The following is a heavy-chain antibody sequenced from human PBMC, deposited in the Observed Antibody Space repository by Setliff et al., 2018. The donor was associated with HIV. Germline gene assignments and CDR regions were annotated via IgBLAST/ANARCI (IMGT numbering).Heavy chain of an antibody. V-gene: IGHV3-48*01. CDR3: ARDFRDYVGKFDY. CDR2: VSGRGDSI. Sequence: GESLRLSCAGSGFTFSSYSLNWVRQAPGKGLEWVSYVSGRGDSIYYAASVKGRFTISRDNAKNSLYLQMNSLIAEDTAVYYCARDFRDYVGKFDYWGQGTLVTVSS. D-gene: IGHD1-26*01. J-gene: IGHJ4*02. CDR1: GFTFSSYS.